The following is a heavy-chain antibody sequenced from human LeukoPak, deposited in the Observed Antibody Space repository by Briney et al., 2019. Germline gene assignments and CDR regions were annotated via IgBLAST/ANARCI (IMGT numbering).Heavy chain of an antibody. Sequence: PSETLSLTCTVAGGSITSGGYSWNWIRQPAGKGLEWIGRIHTSGSANYNPSLKSRFTFSVDTSNHHFSLNLSSVTAADTAIYYCARTLMPSIHEAFHIWGQGTTVTVSS. CDR2: IHTSGSA. V-gene: IGHV4-61*02. CDR3: ARTLMPSIHEAFHI. D-gene: IGHD2-2*01. CDR1: GGSITSGGYS. J-gene: IGHJ3*02.